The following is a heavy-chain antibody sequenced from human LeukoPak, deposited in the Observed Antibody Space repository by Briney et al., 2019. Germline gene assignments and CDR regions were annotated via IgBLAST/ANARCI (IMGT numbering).Heavy chain of an antibody. V-gene: IGHV3-21*01. CDR1: GFTFSSYS. J-gene: IGHJ4*02. CDR3: AREGQPRSSLWFGELLYSD. Sequence: TGGSLRLSCAASGFTFSSYSMNWVRQAPGKGLEWVSSISSSSSYIYYADSVKGRFTISRDNAKNSLYLQMNSLRAEDTAVYYCAREGQPRSSLWFGELLYSDWGQGTPVTVSS. D-gene: IGHD3-10*01. CDR2: ISSSSSYI.